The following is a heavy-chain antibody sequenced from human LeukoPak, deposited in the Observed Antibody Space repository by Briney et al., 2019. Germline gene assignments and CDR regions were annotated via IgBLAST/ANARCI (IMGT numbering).Heavy chain of an antibody. Sequence: GASVKVSCKASGYTFTSYYMHWVRQAPGQGLEWMGIINPSGGSTSYAQKFQGRVTMTRDMSTSTVFMELSSLRSEDTAVYYCARDTRYCSSATCYSNNWFDPWGQGTLVTVSS. D-gene: IGHD2-2*01. J-gene: IGHJ5*02. CDR2: INPSGGST. V-gene: IGHV1-46*01. CDR1: GYTFTSYY. CDR3: ARDTRYCSSATCYSNNWFDP.